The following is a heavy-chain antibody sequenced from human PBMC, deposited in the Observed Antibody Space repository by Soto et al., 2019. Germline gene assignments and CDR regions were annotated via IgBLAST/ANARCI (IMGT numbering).Heavy chain of an antibody. V-gene: IGHV1-3*04. Sequence: ASVTVSYKASGYSFNSYALHWVRQAPGQRLEWMGWINTGNGNTKYSQKFQGRVTITWDTSASTAYMELSSLKSEDTAVYYCARDRLGHYYYYGTDVWGQGTTVTVSS. CDR2: INTGNGNT. J-gene: IGHJ6*02. CDR3: ARDRLGHYYYYGTDV. CDR1: GYSFNSYA. D-gene: IGHD1-26*01.